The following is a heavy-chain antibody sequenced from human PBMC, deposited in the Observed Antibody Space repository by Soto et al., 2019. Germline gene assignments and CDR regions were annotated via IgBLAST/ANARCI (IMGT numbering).Heavy chain of an antibody. Sequence: SETLSLTCTVSGGSMSNYYWSWIRQPPGKGLEWIGYIYYSGSTKYNPSLKSRVTISVDTSKNQFSLKLNSVTAADTAVYYCARQYKPGYSNSWLDSWGQGTLVTVSS. CDR1: GGSMSNYY. J-gene: IGHJ4*02. D-gene: IGHD6-6*01. CDR2: IYYSGST. CDR3: ARQYKPGYSNSWLDS. V-gene: IGHV4-59*08.